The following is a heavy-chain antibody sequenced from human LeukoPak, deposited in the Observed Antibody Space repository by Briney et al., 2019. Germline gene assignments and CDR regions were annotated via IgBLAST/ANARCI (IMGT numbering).Heavy chain of an antibody. D-gene: IGHD5-18*01. CDR1: GDTFTSYS. Sequence: ASVKVSCKASGDTFTSYSISWVRQAPGQGIEWMGVIIPTFGTPNYAQKFQGRVTITTDESTSTAYMELSSLRSEDTAVYYCARAPLRGYTYGRPFDYWGQGTLVTVSS. J-gene: IGHJ4*02. CDR3: ARAPLRGYTYGRPFDY. V-gene: IGHV1-69*05. CDR2: IIPTFGTP.